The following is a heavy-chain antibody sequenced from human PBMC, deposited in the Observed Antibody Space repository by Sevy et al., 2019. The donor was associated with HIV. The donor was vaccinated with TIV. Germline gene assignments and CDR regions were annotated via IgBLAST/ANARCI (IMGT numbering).Heavy chain of an antibody. Sequence: SETLSLTCTVSGGSISTYYWSWIRQPPGKGLEYIGYIYYTGSTNYNPSLKSRVTISVDTSNNQFSLNLRSVTAVDTAVYYCARAPPVRSGDDSLNWFDPWGQGTLVTVSS. CDR2: IYYTGST. J-gene: IGHJ5*02. V-gene: IGHV4-59*01. D-gene: IGHD5-12*01. CDR3: ARAPPVRSGDDSLNWFDP. CDR1: GGSISTYY.